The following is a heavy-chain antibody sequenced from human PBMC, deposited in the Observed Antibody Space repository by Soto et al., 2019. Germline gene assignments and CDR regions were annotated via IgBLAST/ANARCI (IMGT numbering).Heavy chain of an antibody. CDR2: ISYSGGT. CDR3: AREAASPHTTDPRIDS. Sequence: SETLSLTCTASGGSISSSTLYGGWVRQPPGKGLEWIGSISYSGGTAYNPSLRGRVIISIDTPKNQFSLKLISVTAADTAVYYCAREAASPHTTDPRIDSWGQGSXVTVSS. D-gene: IGHD6-25*01. J-gene: IGHJ4*02. V-gene: IGHV4-39*02. CDR1: GGSISSSTLY.